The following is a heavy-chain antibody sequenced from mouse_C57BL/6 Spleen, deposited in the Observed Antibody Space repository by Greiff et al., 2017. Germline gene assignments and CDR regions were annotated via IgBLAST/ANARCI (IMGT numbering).Heavy chain of an antibody. J-gene: IGHJ4*01. CDR1: GFTFSDAW. CDR3: IRREYYYAMDY. V-gene: IGHV6-6*01. Sequence: EVQLQESGGGLVQPGGSMKLSCAASGFTFSDAWMDWVRQSPEKGLEWVAEIRNKANNHATYYAVSGKGRFTISKDDSKSSVYLQMNSLRAENTSIYYCIRREYYYAMDYWGQGTSVTVSS. CDR2: IRNKANNHAT. D-gene: IGHD2-12*01.